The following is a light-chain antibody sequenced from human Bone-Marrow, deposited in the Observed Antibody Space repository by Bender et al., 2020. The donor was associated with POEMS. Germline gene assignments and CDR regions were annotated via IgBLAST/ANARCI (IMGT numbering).Light chain of an antibody. CDR1: RSNIGSNY. CDR2: SSH. V-gene: IGLV1-44*01. Sequence: QSVLTQPPSASGTPGQTVTISCSGSRSNIGSNYVYWYQQLPDTPPKLLIYSSHRRPSEVPDRFSGSRSGTSASLAISGLQSEDEADYYCAVWDDSLNGWVFGGGTKLTVL. CDR3: AVWDDSLNGWV. J-gene: IGLJ3*02.